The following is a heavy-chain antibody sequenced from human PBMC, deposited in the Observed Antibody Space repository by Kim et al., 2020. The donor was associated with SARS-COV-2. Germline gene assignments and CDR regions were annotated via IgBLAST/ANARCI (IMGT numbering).Heavy chain of an antibody. CDR2: IIPIFGTA. V-gene: IGHV1-69*13. Sequence: SVKVSCKASGGTFSSYAISWVRQAPGQGLEWMGGIIPIFGTANYAQKFQGRVTITADESTSTAYMELSSLRSEDTAVYYCASVGYCSGGSCQTNYYYYGMDVWGQGTTVTVSS. J-gene: IGHJ6*02. CDR1: GGTFSSYA. CDR3: ASVGYCSGGSCQTNYYYYGMDV. D-gene: IGHD2-15*01.